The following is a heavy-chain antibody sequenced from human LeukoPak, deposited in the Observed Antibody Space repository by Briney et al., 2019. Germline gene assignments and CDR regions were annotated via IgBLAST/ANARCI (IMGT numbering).Heavy chain of an antibody. Sequence: SETLSLTCAVYGGSFSGYYWSWIRQPPGKGLEWIGEINHSGSTNYNPSLKSRVTISVDTSKNQFSLNLKSVTAADTAVYYCARDRFGAAGVWGQGTTVTISS. CDR2: INHSGST. J-gene: IGHJ6*02. V-gene: IGHV4-34*01. CDR3: ARDRFGAAGV. CDR1: GGSFSGYY. D-gene: IGHD3-3*01.